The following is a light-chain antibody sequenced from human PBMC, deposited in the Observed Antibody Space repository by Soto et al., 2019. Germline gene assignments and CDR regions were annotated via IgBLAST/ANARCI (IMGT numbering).Light chain of an antibody. J-gene: IGKJ1*01. CDR1: QSISATY. Sequence: EIVLTQSPGTLSLFPGERATFSCRTSQSISATYLAWYQQKPGQAPRLLIYATSSRATGIPDRFSGSGSRTDFTLNISRLETDDSAVYYCQQYASLPRTFGQGTKVEI. V-gene: IGKV3-20*01. CDR2: ATS. CDR3: QQYASLPRT.